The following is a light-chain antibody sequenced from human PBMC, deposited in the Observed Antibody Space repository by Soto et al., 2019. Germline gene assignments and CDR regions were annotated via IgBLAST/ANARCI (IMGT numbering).Light chain of an antibody. V-gene: IGKV3-20*01. J-gene: IGKJ1*01. CDR1: QSVSSN. CDR3: QQYGSSPTWT. Sequence: IVMTQSPATLSVSPGERATLSCRASQSVSSNLAWYQQKPGQAPRLLIYGASTRATGIPDRFSGSGSGTDFTLTISRLEPEDSAVYYCQQYGSSPTWTFGQGTKVDIK. CDR2: GAS.